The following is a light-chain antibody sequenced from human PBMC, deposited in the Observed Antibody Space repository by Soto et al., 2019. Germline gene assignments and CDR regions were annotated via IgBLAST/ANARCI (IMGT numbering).Light chain of an antibody. CDR1: QSVSSN. CDR2: GAS. V-gene: IGKV3-15*01. CDR3: QQYNNWLSWT. J-gene: IGKJ1*01. Sequence: EIVMRQSPATLSVSPGERATLSCRASQSVSSNLAWYQQKPGQTPRLLIYGASTRATGIPARFSGSGSGTEFTLTISSLQSEDFAVYYCQQYNNWLSWTF.